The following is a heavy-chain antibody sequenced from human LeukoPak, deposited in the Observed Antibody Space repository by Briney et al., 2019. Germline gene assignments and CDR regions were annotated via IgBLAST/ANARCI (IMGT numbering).Heavy chain of an antibody. CDR2: ISYDGGNK. CDR3: ARAVYYGSGSLHY. Sequence: QPGGSLRLSCAASGFTFSSYAMHWVRQAPGKGLEWVAVISYDGGNKYYADSVKGRFTISRDNSKNTLYLQMNSLRAEDTAVYYCARAVYYGSGSLHYWGQGTLVTVSS. CDR1: GFTFSSYA. D-gene: IGHD3-10*01. J-gene: IGHJ4*02. V-gene: IGHV3-30*04.